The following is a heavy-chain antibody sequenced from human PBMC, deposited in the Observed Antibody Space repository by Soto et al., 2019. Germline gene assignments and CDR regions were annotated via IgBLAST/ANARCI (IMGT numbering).Heavy chain of an antibody. J-gene: IGHJ3*02. V-gene: IGHV3-66*01. CDR1: GFTVSSNY. Sequence: GGSLRLSCAASGFTVSSNYMSWVRQAPGKGLEWVSVIYSGGSTYYADSVKGRFTISRDNSKNTLYLQMNSLRAEDTAVYYCARNRPDVVYDAFDIWGQGTMVTVSS. CDR3: ARNRPDVVYDAFDI. D-gene: IGHD2-15*01. CDR2: IYSGGST.